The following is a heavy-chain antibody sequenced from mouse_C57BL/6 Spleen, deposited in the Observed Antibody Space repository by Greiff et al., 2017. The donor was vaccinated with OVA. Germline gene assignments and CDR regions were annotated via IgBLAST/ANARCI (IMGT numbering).Heavy chain of an antibody. CDR1: GYTFTSYW. Sequence: QVQLKQPGTELVKPGASVKLSCKASGYTFTSYWMHWVKQRPGQGLEWIGNINPSNGGTNYNEKFKSKATLTVDKSSSTAYMQLSSLTSEDSAVYYCAREDGNYGYFDVWGTGTTVTVSS. V-gene: IGHV1-53*01. D-gene: IGHD2-1*01. J-gene: IGHJ1*03. CDR3: AREDGNYGYFDV. CDR2: INPSNGGT.